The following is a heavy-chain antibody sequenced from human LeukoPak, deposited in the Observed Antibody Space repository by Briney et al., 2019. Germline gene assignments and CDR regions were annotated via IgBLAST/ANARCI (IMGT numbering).Heavy chain of an antibody. J-gene: IGHJ4*02. V-gene: IGHV3-30*03. CDR3: ARWVVAATGYFDY. Sequence: PGGSLRLSCAASGFTFSSYGMHWVRQAPGKGLEWVAVISYDGSNKYYADSVKGRFTISRDNSKNTLYLQMNSLRAEDTAVYYCARWVVAATGYFDYWGQGTLVTVSS. CDR1: GFTFSSYG. CDR2: ISYDGSNK. D-gene: IGHD2-15*01.